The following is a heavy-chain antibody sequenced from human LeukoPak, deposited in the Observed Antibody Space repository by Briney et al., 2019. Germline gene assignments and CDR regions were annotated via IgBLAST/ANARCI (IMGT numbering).Heavy chain of an antibody. CDR3: ARATIFGGYNWFDP. CDR2: ISSSSSYI. V-gene: IGHV3-21*01. D-gene: IGHD3-3*01. J-gene: IGHJ5*02. Sequence: GGSLRLSCAASGFTFSSYSMNWVRQAPGKGLEWVSSISSSSSYIYYADSVKGRFTISRDNAKNSLYLQMNSLRAEDTAVYYCARATIFGGYNWFDPWGQGTLVTVSS. CDR1: GFTFSSYS.